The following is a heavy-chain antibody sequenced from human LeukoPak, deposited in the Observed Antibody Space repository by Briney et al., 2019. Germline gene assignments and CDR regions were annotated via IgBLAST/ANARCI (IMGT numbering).Heavy chain of an antibody. J-gene: IGHJ4*02. CDR1: GFTVSSNY. V-gene: IGHV3-53*01. Sequence: PGGSLRLSCAASGFTVSSNYMSWVRQAPGKGLEWVSVIYSGGNTYYADSVKGRFTISRDNSKNTLYLQMNSLRAEDTAVYYCARGDYGDYLGGYYFDYWGQGTLVTVSS. CDR2: IYSGGNT. CDR3: ARGDYGDYLGGYYFDY. D-gene: IGHD4-17*01.